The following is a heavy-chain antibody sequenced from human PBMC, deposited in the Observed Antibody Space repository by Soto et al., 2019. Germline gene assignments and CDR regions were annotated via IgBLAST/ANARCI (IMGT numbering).Heavy chain of an antibody. Sequence: PSETLSLTCTVSGGSIISSSYYWGWIRQPPGKGLEWIGSIYYSGSTYYNPSLKSRVTISVDTSKNQFSLKLSSVTAADTAVYYCARQYENLLWFGELASCYFDYWGQGTLVTVSS. D-gene: IGHD3-10*01. CDR1: GGSIISSSYY. V-gene: IGHV4-39*01. J-gene: IGHJ4*02. CDR2: IYYSGST. CDR3: ARQYENLLWFGELASCYFDY.